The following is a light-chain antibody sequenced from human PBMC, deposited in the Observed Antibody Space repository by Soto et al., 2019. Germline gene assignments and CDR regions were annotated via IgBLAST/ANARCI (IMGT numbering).Light chain of an antibody. V-gene: IGLV2-18*02. Sequence: QSALIQPPSVSGSPGQSVTISCTGTSSDVGSYDYVSWYQQHPGTVPKPMIYNVNTQPSGVPNRFSGSKSGNTASLTISGLQAEDEADYYCSSYTSSGNYVFGTGTKVTDL. CDR1: SSDVGSYDY. CDR3: SSYTSSGNYV. CDR2: NVN. J-gene: IGLJ1*01.